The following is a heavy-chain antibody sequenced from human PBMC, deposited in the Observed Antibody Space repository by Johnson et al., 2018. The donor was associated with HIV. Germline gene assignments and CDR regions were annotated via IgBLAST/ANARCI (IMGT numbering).Heavy chain of an antibody. Sequence: QVYLVESGGGVVQPGRSPRLSCAASGFTFSSYGMHWVRQAPGKGLEWVALISYDGSNKYYADSVKGRFTISRDNSKNTLYLQMNSLRAEDTAIYYCAQDLSRPTLNAFDIWGQGTMVTVSS. D-gene: IGHD2-2*01. CDR1: GFTFSSYG. CDR2: ISYDGSNK. CDR3: AQDLSRPTLNAFDI. J-gene: IGHJ3*02. V-gene: IGHV3-30*18.